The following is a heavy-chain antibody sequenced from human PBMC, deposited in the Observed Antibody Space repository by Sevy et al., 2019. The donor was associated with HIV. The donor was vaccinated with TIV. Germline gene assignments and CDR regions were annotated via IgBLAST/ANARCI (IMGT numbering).Heavy chain of an antibody. Sequence: GGSLRLSCAASGFTFYYAWMSWVRQAPGKGLEWVGRIKSKADGGTTEYAAAVKGRFTISRDDSKNTLYLQMNSLKTEDTAIYYCRTDPIIVLLVTDGMDVWGQGTTVTVSS. CDR3: RTDPIIVLLVTDGMDV. CDR1: GFTFYYAW. D-gene: IGHD2-8*02. CDR2: IKSKADGGTT. J-gene: IGHJ6*02. V-gene: IGHV3-15*01.